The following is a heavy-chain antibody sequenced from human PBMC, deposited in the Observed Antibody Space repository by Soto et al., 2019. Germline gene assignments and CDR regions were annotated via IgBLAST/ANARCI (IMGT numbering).Heavy chain of an antibody. Sequence: GGSLRLSCAASGFSFTAYEKNWVRQAPGKGLEWISHISITGATTNYADAVKGRFVISRHNAKSSLYLQMESLRADDTAVYYCARAAGQLTTYRPSPFDFWGQGTLVSVYS. CDR1: GFSFTAYE. D-gene: IGHD5-18*01. CDR3: ARAAGQLTTYRPSPFDF. CDR2: ISITGATT. V-gene: IGHV3-48*03. J-gene: IGHJ4*02.